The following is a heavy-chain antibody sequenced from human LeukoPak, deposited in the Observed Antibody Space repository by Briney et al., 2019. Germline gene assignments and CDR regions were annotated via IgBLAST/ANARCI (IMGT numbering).Heavy chain of an antibody. J-gene: IGHJ4*02. D-gene: IGHD2-8*01. CDR1: GFTFSSSG. CDR2: ISYDGSNK. Sequence: GGSLRLSCAASGFTFSSSGMHWVRQAPGKGLEWVAVISYDGSNKYYADSVKGRFTFYRDNSKNTLYLQMNSLGAEDTAVYYCAKEYCSNSVCHSLDYWGQGTLVTVSS. V-gene: IGHV3-30*18. CDR3: AKEYCSNSVCHSLDY.